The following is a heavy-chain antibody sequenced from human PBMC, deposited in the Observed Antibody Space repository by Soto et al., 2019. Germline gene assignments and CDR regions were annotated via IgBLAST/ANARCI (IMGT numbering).Heavy chain of an antibody. D-gene: IGHD4-17*01. CDR3: ARETYGDYVGYFDP. CDR2: ISYSGTT. CDR1: GDSISSSNNY. V-gene: IGHV4-30-4*01. J-gene: IGHJ5*02. Sequence: SETLSLTCTVSGDSISSSNNYWSWIRQPPGEGLEWIGFISYSGTTSYSPSLKSRLAISLDTSKNQFSLSLSSVTAADTAVYYCARETYGDYVGYFDPWGQGIQVTAPQ.